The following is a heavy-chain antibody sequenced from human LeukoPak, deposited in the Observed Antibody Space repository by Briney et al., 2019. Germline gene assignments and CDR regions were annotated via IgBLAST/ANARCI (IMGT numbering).Heavy chain of an antibody. CDR1: RFTFSGYA. D-gene: IGHD3-3*01. J-gene: IGHJ4*02. V-gene: IGHV3-23*01. Sequence: QPGGSLRLSCAASRFTFSGYAMNWVRQAPGKGLEWVSGISGSGGSSYYADSVKGRFTISRDNSKNMLYLQMNSLRAEDTAVYYCGKGRDFWSGYNDYWGQGTLVTVSS. CDR3: GKGRDFWSGYNDY. CDR2: ISGSGGSS.